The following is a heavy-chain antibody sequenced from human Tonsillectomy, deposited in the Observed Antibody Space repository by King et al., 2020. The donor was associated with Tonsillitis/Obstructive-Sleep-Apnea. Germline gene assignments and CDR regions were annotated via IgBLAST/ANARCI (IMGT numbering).Heavy chain of an antibody. V-gene: IGHV3-20*04. CDR2: INWNGGIT. CDR3: ARDEGYCSGGSCQGDFDY. D-gene: IGHD2-15*01. J-gene: IGHJ4*02. Sequence: VQLVESGGGVVRPGGSLRLSCAASGFTFDDYGMSWVRQAPGKGLEWVSGINWNGGITGDADAVKGRFTISRDNAKNSLYLQMNSLRAEDTALYYCARDEGYCSGGSCQGDFDYWGQGTLVTVSS. CDR1: GFTFDDYG.